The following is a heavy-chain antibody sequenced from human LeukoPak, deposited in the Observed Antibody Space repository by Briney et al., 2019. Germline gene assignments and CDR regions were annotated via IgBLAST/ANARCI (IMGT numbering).Heavy chain of an antibody. Sequence: GGSLRLSCAASGFAFSSYSMNWVRQAPGKGLEWVSSISSSSSYIYYADSVKGRSTISRDNAKNSLYLQMNSLRAEDTAVYYCARSSSSTLNFDYWGQGTLVTVSS. D-gene: IGHD6-6*01. CDR1: GFAFSSYS. J-gene: IGHJ4*02. V-gene: IGHV3-21*01. CDR2: ISSSSSYI. CDR3: ARSSSSTLNFDY.